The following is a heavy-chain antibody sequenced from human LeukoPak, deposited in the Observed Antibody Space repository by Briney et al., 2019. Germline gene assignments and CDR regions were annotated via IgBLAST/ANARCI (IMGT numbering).Heavy chain of an antibody. CDR2: ISYDGRNT. Sequence: GGSLRLSCAASGFIFSSYSMHWVRQAPGKGLEWVAVISYDGRNTYSADSVKGRFTISRDNSKNTLYLQMNSLRAEDTAVYYCAKLAGTTFFDYWGQGTLVTVSS. D-gene: IGHD1-1*01. CDR1: GFIFSSYS. CDR3: AKLAGTTFFDY. V-gene: IGHV3-30*18. J-gene: IGHJ4*02.